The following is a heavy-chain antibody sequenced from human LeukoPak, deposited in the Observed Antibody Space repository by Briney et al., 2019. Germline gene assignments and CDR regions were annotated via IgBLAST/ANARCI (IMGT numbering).Heavy chain of an antibody. J-gene: IGHJ4*02. V-gene: IGHV4-34*01. CDR2: VNHSGST. CDR3: ARGTRHPSH. CDR1: GGSFSGYY. D-gene: IGHD6-6*01. Sequence: SETLSLTCAVYGGSFSGYYWSWIRQPPGKGLEWIGEVNHSGSTNYNPSLKSRVTISVDTSKNQFSLKLSSVTAADTAVYYCARGTRHPSHWGQGTLVTVSS.